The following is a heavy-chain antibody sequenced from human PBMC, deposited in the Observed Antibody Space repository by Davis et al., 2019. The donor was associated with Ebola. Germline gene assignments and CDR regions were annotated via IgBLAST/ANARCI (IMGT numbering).Heavy chain of an antibody. CDR1: GGSISSSNW. J-gene: IGHJ3*02. Sequence: MPSETLSLTCAVSGGSISSSNWWSWVRQPPGKGLEWIGEIYHSGSTNYNPSLKSRVTTSVDRSKNQFSLKLSSVTAADTAVYYCARTSGYHTPVWAFDIWGQGTTVTVSS. D-gene: IGHD3-3*01. CDR2: IYHSGST. CDR3: ARTSGYHTPVWAFDI. V-gene: IGHV4-4*02.